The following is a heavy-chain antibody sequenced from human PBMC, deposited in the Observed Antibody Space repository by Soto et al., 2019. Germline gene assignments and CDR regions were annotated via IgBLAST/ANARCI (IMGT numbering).Heavy chain of an antibody. CDR2: ISSSGNII. CDR1: GFTFSSYE. J-gene: IGHJ4*02. V-gene: IGHV3-48*03. D-gene: IGHD3-3*01. CDR3: AKGGEYDYWNGYQGPLAY. Sequence: EVQLVESGGGLVQPGGSLRLSCAASGFTFSSYEMNWVRQAPGKGLEWVSYISSSGNIIKYADSVKGRFTISRDNAKNSLHLQMNSRRAEDAAVYYCAKGGEYDYWNGYQGPLAYWGQGILVSVSS.